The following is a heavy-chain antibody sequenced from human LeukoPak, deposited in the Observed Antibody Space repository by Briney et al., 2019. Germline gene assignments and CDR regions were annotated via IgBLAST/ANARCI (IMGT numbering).Heavy chain of an antibody. Sequence: GGSLRLSCAASGFTFSSYEMNWVRQAPGKGLEWVSYISSSGSTIYYADSVKGRFTISRDNAKNSLYLQMNSLRAEDTALYYCARGDGASGSYLYYFDYWGQGTLVTVSS. V-gene: IGHV3-48*03. CDR2: ISSSGSTI. D-gene: IGHD1-26*01. J-gene: IGHJ4*02. CDR3: ARGDGASGSYLYYFDY. CDR1: GFTFSSYE.